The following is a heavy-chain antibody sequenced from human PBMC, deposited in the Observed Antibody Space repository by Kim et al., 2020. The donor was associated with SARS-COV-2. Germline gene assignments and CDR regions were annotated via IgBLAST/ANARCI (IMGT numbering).Heavy chain of an antibody. D-gene: IGHD2-15*01. Sequence: ASVKVSCKASGYTFTGYYMHWVRQAPGQGLEWMGRINPNSGGTNYAQKFQGRVTMTRDTSISTAYMELSRLRSDDTAVYYCARALGYCSGGSCYSRADAFDIWGQGTMVTVSS. J-gene: IGHJ3*02. CDR3: ARALGYCSGGSCYSRADAFDI. V-gene: IGHV1-2*06. CDR1: GYTFTGYY. CDR2: INPNSGGT.